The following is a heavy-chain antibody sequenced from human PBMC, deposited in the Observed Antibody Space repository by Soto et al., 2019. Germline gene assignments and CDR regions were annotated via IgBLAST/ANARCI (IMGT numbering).Heavy chain of an antibody. CDR3: ARAVVLTFTRFYDMDV. D-gene: IGHD3-9*01. CDR1: GGTFSSYS. V-gene: IGHV1-69*18. CDR2: LIPMFGTT. J-gene: IGHJ6*02. Sequence: QVQLVQSGAEVKTPGSSVKVSCKASGGTFSSYSINWVRQAPGQGLEWMGRLIPMFGTTDYAQRFQGRVTFTADESTSTASMEVTNLTSEDTAVYYCARAVVLTFTRFYDMDVWGQGTTVTDSS.